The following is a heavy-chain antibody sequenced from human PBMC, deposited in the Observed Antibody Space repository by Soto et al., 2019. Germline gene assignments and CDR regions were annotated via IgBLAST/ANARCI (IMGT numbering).Heavy chain of an antibody. J-gene: IGHJ6*02. V-gene: IGHV1-18*01. CDR3: ARGGGYYDILTGYFWRYGMDV. CDR1: GYTFTSYG. Sequence: ASVKVSCKASGYTFTSYGISWVRQAPGQGLEWMGWISAYNGNTNYAQKLQERVTITRDMSTSTAYMELSSLRSEDTAVYYCARGGGYYDILTGYFWRYGMDVWGQGTTVTVSS. D-gene: IGHD3-9*01. CDR2: ISAYNGNT.